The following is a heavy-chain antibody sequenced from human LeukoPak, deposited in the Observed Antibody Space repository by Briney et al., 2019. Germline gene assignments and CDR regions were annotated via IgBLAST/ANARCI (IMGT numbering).Heavy chain of an antibody. D-gene: IGHD5-12*01. CDR2: ISGSGGST. V-gene: IGHV3-23*01. CDR3: AKMGHRSKKWPFDY. CDR1: GFTFSSYA. Sequence: PGASLRLSCAASGFTFSSYAMSWVRQAPGKGLEWVSAISGSGGSTYYADSVKGRFTISRDNSKNTLYLQMNSLRAEDTAVYYCAKMGHRSKKWPFDYWGQGTLVTVSS. J-gene: IGHJ4*02.